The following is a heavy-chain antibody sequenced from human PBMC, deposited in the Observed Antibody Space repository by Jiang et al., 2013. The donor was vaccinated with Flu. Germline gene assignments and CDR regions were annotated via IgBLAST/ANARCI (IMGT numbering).Heavy chain of an antibody. J-gene: IGHJ4*02. Sequence: GSGLVKPSETLSLTCAVSGYSISSGYYWGWIRQPPGKGLEWIGSIYHSGSTYYNPSLKSRVTISVDTSKNQFSLKLSSVTAADTAVYYCASLYYYDSSGYYYHYFDYWGQGTLVTVSS. V-gene: IGHV4-38-2*01. CDR2: IYHSGST. CDR3: ASLYYYDSSGYYYHYFDY. D-gene: IGHD3-22*01. CDR1: GYSISSGYY.